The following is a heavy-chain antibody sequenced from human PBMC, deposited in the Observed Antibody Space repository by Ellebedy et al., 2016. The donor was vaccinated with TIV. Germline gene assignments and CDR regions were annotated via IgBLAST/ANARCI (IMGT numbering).Heavy chain of an antibody. CDR3: ARDSVAGDCSGGSCYAPWVY. Sequence: ASVKVSCKASGYTFTSYGISWVRQAPGQGLEWMGWISAYNGNTNYAQKLQGRVTITRETSTSPVYMELSRLRSEDTAVYYCARDSVAGDCSGGSCYAPWVYWGQGTLVTVSS. V-gene: IGHV1-18*04. D-gene: IGHD2-15*01. CDR1: GYTFTSYG. J-gene: IGHJ4*02. CDR2: ISAYNGNT.